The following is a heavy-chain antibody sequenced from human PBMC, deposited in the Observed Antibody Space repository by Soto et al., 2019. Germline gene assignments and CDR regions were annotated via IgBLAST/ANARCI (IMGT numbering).Heavy chain of an antibody. D-gene: IGHD2-15*01. CDR2: IYYSGST. CDR3: ARHAYCTGGSCYSRLYYYYYYMDV. V-gene: IGHV4-39*01. J-gene: IGHJ6*03. CDR1: GGSISSSNYY. Sequence: QLQLQESGPGLVRPSETLSLTCTVSGGSISSSNYYWGWIRQPPGKGLEWIGSIYYSGSTYDNPSLKSRGTISVDTSKNQFSLKLSSVTAADTAVYYCARHAYCTGGSCYSRLYYYYYYMDVWGKGTTVTVSS.